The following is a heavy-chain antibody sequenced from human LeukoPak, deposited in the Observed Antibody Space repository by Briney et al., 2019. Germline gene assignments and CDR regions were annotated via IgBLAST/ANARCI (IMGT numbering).Heavy chain of an antibody. CDR3: AKDRGSGWYPNWFDP. Sequence: GGSLRLACAASGFTFSSYGMHWVRQAPGKGLEWVAVISYDGSNKYYADSVKGRFTISRDNSKNTLYLQMNSLRAEDTAVYYCAKDRGSGWYPNWFDPWGRGTLVTVSS. CDR2: ISYDGSNK. V-gene: IGHV3-30*18. CDR1: GFTFSSYG. J-gene: IGHJ5*02. D-gene: IGHD6-19*01.